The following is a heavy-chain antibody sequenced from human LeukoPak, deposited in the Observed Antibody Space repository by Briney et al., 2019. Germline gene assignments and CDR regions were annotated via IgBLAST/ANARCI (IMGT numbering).Heavy chain of an antibody. D-gene: IGHD3-22*01. V-gene: IGHV4-61*02. CDR2: IYTSGTT. CDR3: ARDRGSGLDV. Sequence: PSETLSLTCTVSGGSISSSNYYWSWIRQPAGKGLEWIGRIYTSGTTDYNPSLKSRLTISVDMSKNQFSLNLTSVTAADTALYYCARDRGSGLDVWGQGTLVSVSS. J-gene: IGHJ4*02. CDR1: GGSISSSNYY.